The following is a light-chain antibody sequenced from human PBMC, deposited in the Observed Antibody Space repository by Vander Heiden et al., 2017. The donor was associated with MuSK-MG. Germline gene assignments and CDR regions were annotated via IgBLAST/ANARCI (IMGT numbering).Light chain of an antibody. CDR3: SSYTNTYTYV. Sequence: QSALPQPPSVSGSPVQSITISCTGTSSDIGSYNYVSWYQHHPGKAPKVMIYEVNNRPSGVSHRFSGSKSGNTASLTISGLQAEDEADYYCSSYTNTYTYVFGTGTKVTVL. J-gene: IGLJ1*01. V-gene: IGLV2-14*01. CDR1: SSDIGSYNY. CDR2: EVN.